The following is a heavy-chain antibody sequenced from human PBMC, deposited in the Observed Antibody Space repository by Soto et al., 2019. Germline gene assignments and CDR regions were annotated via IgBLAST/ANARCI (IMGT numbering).Heavy chain of an antibody. CDR3: AAVGYDILTGYRYGMDV. CDR1: GGTFSSYA. V-gene: IGHV1-69*05. J-gene: IGHJ6*02. Sequence: SVKVSCKASGGTFSSYAISWVRQAPGQGLEWMGGIIPIFGTANYAQKFQGRVTITRDMSTSTAYMELSSLRSEDTAVYYCAAVGYDILTGYRYGMDVWGQGTTVTVSS. D-gene: IGHD3-9*01. CDR2: IIPIFGTA.